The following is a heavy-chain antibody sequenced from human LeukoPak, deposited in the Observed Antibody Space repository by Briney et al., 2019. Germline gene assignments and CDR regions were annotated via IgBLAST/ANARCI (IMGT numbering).Heavy chain of an antibody. CDR1: GYTFTSYD. Sequence: GASVKVSFKASGYTFTSYDINWVRQATGQGLEWMGWMNPNSGNTGYAQKFQGRVTMTRNTSISTAYMELSSLRSEDTAVYYCARAHGLLWFGESHNWFDPWGQGTLVTVSS. CDR2: MNPNSGNT. V-gene: IGHV1-8*01. D-gene: IGHD3-10*01. CDR3: ARAHGLLWFGESHNWFDP. J-gene: IGHJ5*02.